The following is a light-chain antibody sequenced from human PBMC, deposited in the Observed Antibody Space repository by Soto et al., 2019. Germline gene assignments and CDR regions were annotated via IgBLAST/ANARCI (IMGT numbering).Light chain of an antibody. CDR2: GAS. Sequence: VLTQSPGTLSLSPGERATLSCRASQSVNNNYLAWYQQKPGQSPRLLIYGASIRATAIPNRFSGSGSGTDFTLTIRRLEPEDSAVYYCQQHSRSITFGGGTKMEIK. V-gene: IGKV3-20*01. CDR3: QQHSRSIT. J-gene: IGKJ4*01. CDR1: QSVNNNY.